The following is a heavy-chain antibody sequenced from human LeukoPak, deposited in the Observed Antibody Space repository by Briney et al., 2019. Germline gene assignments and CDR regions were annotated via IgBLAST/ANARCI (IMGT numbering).Heavy chain of an antibody. Sequence: GGSLRLSCAASGFTFDYHGMSGVREVRGKGMDWVSGINWNGSSTGYADSVKGRFTISRDNAKNSLYLQMSSLRAEDTALYYCAAGDRNGWYFDYWGQGTLVTVSS. V-gene: IGHV3-20*04. CDR3: AAGDRNGWYFDY. D-gene: IGHD6-19*01. J-gene: IGHJ4*02. CDR1: GFTFDYHG. CDR2: INWNGSST.